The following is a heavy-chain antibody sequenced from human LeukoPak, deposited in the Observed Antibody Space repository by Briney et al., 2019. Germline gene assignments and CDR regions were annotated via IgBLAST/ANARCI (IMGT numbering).Heavy chain of an antibody. CDR3: ARGPRNYGGNSGNLDY. Sequence: SETLSLTCAVHGGSFSGYYWSWIRQPPGKGLEWIGEINHSRSTNYNPSLKSRVTISVDTSKNQFSLKLSSVTAADTAVYYCARGPRNYGGNSGNLDYWGQGTLVTVSS. D-gene: IGHD4-23*01. CDR1: GGSFSGYY. V-gene: IGHV4-34*01. CDR2: INHSRST. J-gene: IGHJ4*02.